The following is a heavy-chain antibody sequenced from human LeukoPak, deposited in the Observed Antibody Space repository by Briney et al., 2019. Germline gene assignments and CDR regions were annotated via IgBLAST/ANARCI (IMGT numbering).Heavy chain of an antibody. V-gene: IGHV4-30-4*01. CDR2: IYYSGST. CDR1: GGSISSGDSY. D-gene: IGHD3-22*01. J-gene: IGHJ4*02. Sequence: SETLSLTCTVSGGSISSGDSYWSWIRQPPGKGLEWIGYIYYSGSTYYNPSLKSRVTISVDTSKNQFSLKLSSVTAADTAVYYCAREINYYDSSGYEYRVFDYWGQGTLVTVSS. CDR3: AREINYYDSSGYEYRVFDY.